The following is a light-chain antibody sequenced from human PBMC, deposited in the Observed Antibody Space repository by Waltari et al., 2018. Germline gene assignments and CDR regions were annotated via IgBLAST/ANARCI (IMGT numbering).Light chain of an antibody. J-gene: IGLJ2*01. CDR2: EVS. V-gene: IGLV2-8*01. CDR1: SSNVAGHTF. Sequence: QSALTQPPSASGSPGQSVPISCTGTSSNVAGHTFVSWYQQHPGKVPKLMIHEVSKRPSGVPDRFSGSKSGDTASLTVSGLQAEDEADYYCTSYAGSNILVFGGGTKLTVL. CDR3: TSYAGSNILV.